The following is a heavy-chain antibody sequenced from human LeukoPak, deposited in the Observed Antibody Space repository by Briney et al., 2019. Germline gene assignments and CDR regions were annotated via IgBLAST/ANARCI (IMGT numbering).Heavy chain of an antibody. Sequence: PGGSLRLSCATSGFTFSSNWMSWVRHVPGRGLDWVANIKPDGSAQYYAASVKGRFTVSRDNAKNSVYLQMNSLRVEDTAVYYCAGSTSWRYFDYWGQGTLVTVSS. J-gene: IGHJ4*02. CDR2: IKPDGSAQ. CDR1: GFTFSSNW. CDR3: AGSTSWRYFDY. V-gene: IGHV3-7*01. D-gene: IGHD2-2*01.